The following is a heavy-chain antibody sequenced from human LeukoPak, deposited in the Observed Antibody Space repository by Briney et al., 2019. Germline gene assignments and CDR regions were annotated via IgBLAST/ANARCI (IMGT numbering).Heavy chain of an antibody. CDR3: ARYGSVVDTAIFDY. J-gene: IGHJ4*02. CDR2: IIPIFGTA. CDR1: GGTFSSYA. D-gene: IGHD5-18*01. V-gene: IGHV1-69*05. Sequence: ASVKVSCKASGGTFSSYAISWVRQAPGQGLEWMGGIIPIFGTANYAQKFQGRVTITRVTSASTVYMELSSLRSEDTAVYYCARYGSVVDTAIFDYWGQGTLVTVSS.